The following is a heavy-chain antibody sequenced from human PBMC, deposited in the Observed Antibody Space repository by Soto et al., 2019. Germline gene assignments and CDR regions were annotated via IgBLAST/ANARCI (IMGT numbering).Heavy chain of an antibody. Sequence: SETLSLTCAVSGGSISSGGYSWSWIRQPPGKGLEWIGYIYHSGSTYYNPSLKSRVTISVDRSKNQFSLKLSSVTAADTAVYYCARAGRITIFGVARRGWFDPWGQGTLVTVSS. V-gene: IGHV4-30-2*01. CDR2: IYHSGST. D-gene: IGHD3-3*01. CDR3: ARAGRITIFGVARRGWFDP. CDR1: GGSISSGGYS. J-gene: IGHJ5*02.